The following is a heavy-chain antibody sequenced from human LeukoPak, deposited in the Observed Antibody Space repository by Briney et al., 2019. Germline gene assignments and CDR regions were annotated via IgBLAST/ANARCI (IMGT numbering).Heavy chain of an antibody. D-gene: IGHD3-3*01. CDR2: IYSGGTT. CDR3: ASLEGGPSDGR. V-gene: IGHV3-53*01. J-gene: IGHJ4*02. Sequence: PGGSLRLSCEVSGFPLSSRYMTWVRQPPGKGLECVTVIYSGGTTNHIDSVKGRFTISRDISKSTMYLEMNNLRVEDTATYYCASLEGGPSDGRWGQGTLVIVSS. CDR1: GFPLSSRY.